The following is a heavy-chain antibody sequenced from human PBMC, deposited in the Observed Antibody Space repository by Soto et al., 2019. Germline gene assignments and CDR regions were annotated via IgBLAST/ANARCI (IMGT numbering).Heavy chain of an antibody. CDR1: GFSLSTCA. D-gene: IGHD2-15*01. Sequence: GSLRLSCAASGFSLSTCAMTWVRQAPGKGLEWVLCISGSGDTTYYADSVKGRFTISRDTSKNTVYLQMNSLRVDDTAVYYCAKGHPGGSCYSGLDCWGQGTLVTVSS. J-gene: IGHJ4*02. V-gene: IGHV3-23*01. CDR2: ISGSGDTT. CDR3: AKGHPGGSCYSGLDC.